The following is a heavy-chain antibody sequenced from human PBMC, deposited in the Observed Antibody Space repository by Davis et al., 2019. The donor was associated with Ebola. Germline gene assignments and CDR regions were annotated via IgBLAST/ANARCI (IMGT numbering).Heavy chain of an antibody. Sequence: GESLKISCAASGFTFSSYGMHWVRQAPGKGLEWVAVIWYDGSNKYYADSVKGRFTISRDNSKNTLYLQMNSLRAEDTAVYYCAKTGRERFLEWLLFYFDYWGQGTLVTVSS. CDR1: GFTFSSYG. CDR3: AKTGRERFLEWLLFYFDY. CDR2: IWYDGSNK. D-gene: IGHD3-3*01. V-gene: IGHV3-33*06. J-gene: IGHJ4*02.